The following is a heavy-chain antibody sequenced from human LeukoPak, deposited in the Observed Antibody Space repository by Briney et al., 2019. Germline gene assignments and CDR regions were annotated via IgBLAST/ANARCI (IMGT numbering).Heavy chain of an antibody. Sequence: GGSLRLSCAASGFTFDDYAMHWVRQAPGKGLEWVSGISWNSGSIGYADSVKGRFTISRDNAKNPLYLQMNSLRAEDTALYYCAKDMGYSSSSSFDYWGQGTLVTVSS. V-gene: IGHV3-9*01. J-gene: IGHJ4*02. CDR3: AKDMGYSSSSSFDY. CDR2: ISWNSGSI. CDR1: GFTFDDYA. D-gene: IGHD6-13*01.